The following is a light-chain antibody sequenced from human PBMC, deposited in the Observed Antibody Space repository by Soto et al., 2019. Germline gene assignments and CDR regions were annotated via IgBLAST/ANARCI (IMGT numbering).Light chain of an antibody. Sequence: DIQMTQSPSSLSASVGDRVTITCRASQSISNYLNWYQQKPGKAPKLLIYAASSLQSGVPSRFSASGSGTDFTLTISSLQPEDFATYYCQQSYSTPPITFGQGTRLEIQ. CDR1: QSISNY. J-gene: IGKJ5*01. CDR3: QQSYSTPPIT. V-gene: IGKV1-39*01. CDR2: AAS.